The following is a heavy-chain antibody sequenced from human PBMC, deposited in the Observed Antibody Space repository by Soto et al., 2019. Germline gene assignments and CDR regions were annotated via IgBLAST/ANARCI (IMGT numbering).Heavy chain of an antibody. CDR1: GGSISSYY. CDR2: IYYSGST. CDR3: ARGRILELRFDY. J-gene: IGHJ4*02. Sequence: LSLTCTVSGGSISSYYWIWIRQPPGKGLEWIGYIYYSGSTNYNPSLKSRVTISVDTSKNQFSLKLSSVTAADTAVYYCARGRILELRFDYWGQGTLVTVSS. V-gene: IGHV4-59*01. D-gene: IGHD1-7*01.